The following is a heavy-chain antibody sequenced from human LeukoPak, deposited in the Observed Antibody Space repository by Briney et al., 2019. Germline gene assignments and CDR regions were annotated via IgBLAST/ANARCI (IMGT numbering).Heavy chain of an antibody. CDR1: GFTFSSYA. D-gene: IGHD3-22*01. Sequence: GGSLRLSCAASGFTFSSYAMHWVRQAPGKGLEYVSAVSSNGGSTYYANSVKGRFTISRDNSKNTLYLQMGSLRAEDMAVYYCARNDYDSSGFVDYWGQGTLVTVSS. CDR2: VSSNGGST. V-gene: IGHV3-64*01. J-gene: IGHJ4*02. CDR3: ARNDYDSSGFVDY.